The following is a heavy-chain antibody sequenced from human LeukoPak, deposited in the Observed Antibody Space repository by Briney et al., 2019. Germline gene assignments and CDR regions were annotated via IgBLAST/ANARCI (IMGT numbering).Heavy chain of an antibody. J-gene: IGHJ5*02. D-gene: IGHD3-10*01. CDR1: GYTFTGYY. V-gene: IGHV1-2*02. Sequence: ASVKVSCKASGYTFTGYYMHWVRQAPGQGLEWMGWINPNSGGTNYAQKFQGRVTMTRDTSISTAYMGLSRLRSDDTAVYYCARDRYYYGSGTPPSNWFDPWGQGTLVTVSS. CDR3: ARDRYYYGSGTPPSNWFDP. CDR2: INPNSGGT.